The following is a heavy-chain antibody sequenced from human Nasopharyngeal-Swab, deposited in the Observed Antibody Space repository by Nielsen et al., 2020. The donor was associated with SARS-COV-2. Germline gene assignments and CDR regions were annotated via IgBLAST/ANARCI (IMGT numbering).Heavy chain of an antibody. Sequence: GGSLRLSCAASGFTFSNYAIHWVRQAPGKGLEWVGVISYGGSNKDYADSVKGRFTVSRDNSKDTLYLQMNSLRTEDTAVYYCARTQAGYSYVVYYYGMDVWGQGTTVTVSS. D-gene: IGHD5-18*01. CDR2: ISYGGSNK. J-gene: IGHJ6*02. CDR1: GFTFSNYA. V-gene: IGHV3-30*04. CDR3: ARTQAGYSYVVYYYGMDV.